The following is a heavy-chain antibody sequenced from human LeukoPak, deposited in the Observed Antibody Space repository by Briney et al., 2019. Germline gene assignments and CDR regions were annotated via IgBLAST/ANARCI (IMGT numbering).Heavy chain of an antibody. J-gene: IGHJ4*02. CDR3: ARGFRQYDSSGYPLSY. V-gene: IGHV1-18*01. D-gene: IGHD3-22*01. CDR2: ISAYNGNT. CDR1: GGTFSSYA. Sequence: GASVKVSCKASGGTFSSYAISWVRQAPGQGLEWMGWISAYNGNTNYAQKLQGRVTMTTDTSTSTAYMELRSLRSDDTAVYYCARGFRQYDSSGYPLSYWGQGTLVTVSS.